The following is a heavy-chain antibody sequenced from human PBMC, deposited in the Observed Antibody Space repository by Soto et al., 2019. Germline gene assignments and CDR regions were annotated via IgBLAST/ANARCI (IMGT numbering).Heavy chain of an antibody. CDR3: ARRIVVAANAEANDX. D-gene: IGHD2-15*01. Sequence: GEALKISWQGSGYSFTSYWISWVRQMPGKGLELMGMIDPSDSYTNYSPSFQGHVTISAYKSISTAYLQWSSLKASETAMYYCARRIVVAANAEANDXWGQGTLVTVSX. CDR1: GYSFTSYW. V-gene: IGHV5-10-1*01. J-gene: IGHJ4*02. CDR2: IDPSDSYT.